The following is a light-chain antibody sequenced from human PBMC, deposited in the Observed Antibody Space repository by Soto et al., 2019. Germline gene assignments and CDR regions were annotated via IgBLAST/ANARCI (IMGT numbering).Light chain of an antibody. CDR3: RSYTSSSTLV. Sequence: QSALTQPASVSGSPGQSITISCTGTSSDIGGYNYVSWYQQHPGKAPKLMIYEVSNRPTGVSNRFSGSKAGNTASLTSTGLQADDEADYGSRSYTSSSTLVFGTGNKLTVL. CDR1: SSDIGGYNY. CDR2: EVS. J-gene: IGLJ1*01. V-gene: IGLV2-14*01.